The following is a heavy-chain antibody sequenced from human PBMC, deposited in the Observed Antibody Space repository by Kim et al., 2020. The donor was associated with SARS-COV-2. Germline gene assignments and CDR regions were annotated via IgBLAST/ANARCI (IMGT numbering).Heavy chain of an antibody. J-gene: IGHJ5*02. CDR1: GGSITSSY. V-gene: IGHV4-59*01. D-gene: IGHD3-10*01. CDR2: IYPSGTT. Sequence: SETLSLTCTVSGGSITSSYWSWIRQPPGRGLEWIGHIYPSGTTNYNPSLKSRVTISDDTSKNQFSLKLTSVTPVDTAVYYCARDGYGSGSYGWFDPWGQG. CDR3: ARDGYGSGSYGWFDP.